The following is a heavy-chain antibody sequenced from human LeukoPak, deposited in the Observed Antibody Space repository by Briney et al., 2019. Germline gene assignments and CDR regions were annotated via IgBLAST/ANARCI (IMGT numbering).Heavy chain of an antibody. CDR2: ISGGGGST. CDR1: GFTFSSYA. J-gene: IGHJ4*02. CDR3: ASYSSSWDFDY. D-gene: IGHD6-13*01. V-gene: IGHV3-23*01. Sequence: GGSLRLSCAASGFTFSSYAMSWVRQAPGKGPKWVSAISGGGGSTYYADSVKGRFTISRDNSKNTLYLQMNSLRAEDTAVYYCASYSSSWDFDYWGQGTLVTVSS.